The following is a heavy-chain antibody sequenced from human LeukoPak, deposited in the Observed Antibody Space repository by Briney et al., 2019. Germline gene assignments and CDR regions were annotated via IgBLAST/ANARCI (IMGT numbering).Heavy chain of an antibody. V-gene: IGHV4-34*01. CDR1: GGSFSGYY. CDR2: INHSGST. Sequence: SETLSLTCAVYGGSFSGYYWSWIRQPPGKGLEWIGEINHSGSTNYNPSLKSRVTISIDTSKNQFSLRLSSVTAADTAVYYCARITIFPPVYYYYGMDVWGQGTTVTVSS. J-gene: IGHJ6*02. CDR3: ARITIFPPVYYYYGMDV. D-gene: IGHD3-9*01.